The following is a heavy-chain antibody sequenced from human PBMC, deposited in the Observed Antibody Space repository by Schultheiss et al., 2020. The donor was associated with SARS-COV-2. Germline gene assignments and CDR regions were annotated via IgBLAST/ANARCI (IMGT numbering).Heavy chain of an antibody. CDR3: ARGGYSYGKFDY. Sequence: SETLSLTCTVSGGSISSAGYYWSWIRQHPGKGLEWIGYIYYSGSTYYNPSLKSRVTISVDTSKNQFSLKLSSVTAADTAVYYCARGGYSYGKFDYWGQGTLVTVSS. CDR2: IYYSGST. CDR1: GGSISSAGYY. D-gene: IGHD5-18*01. J-gene: IGHJ4*02. V-gene: IGHV4-31*03.